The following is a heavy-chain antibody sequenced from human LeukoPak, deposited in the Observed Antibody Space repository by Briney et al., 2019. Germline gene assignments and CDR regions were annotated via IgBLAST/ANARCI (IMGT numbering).Heavy chain of an antibody. CDR3: ASFWPRGMTTVKGGHWFDP. CDR2: IYHSGST. CDR1: GYSISSGYY. Sequence: SETLSLTCTVSGYSISSGYYWGWIRQPPGKGLEWIGSIYHSGSTYYNPSLKSRVTISVDTSKNQFSLKLSSVTAADTAVYYCASFWPRGMTTVKGGHWFDPWGQGTLVTVSS. D-gene: IGHD4-17*01. J-gene: IGHJ5*02. V-gene: IGHV4-38-2*02.